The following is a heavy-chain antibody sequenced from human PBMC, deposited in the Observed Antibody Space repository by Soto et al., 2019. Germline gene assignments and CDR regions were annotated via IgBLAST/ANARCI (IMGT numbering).Heavy chain of an antibody. CDR3: ESRNYYGSGSYHYYFDY. Sequence: ASETLSLTCTVSGGSISGYYWSWIRQPPGRGLEWIGYIYNTGSTNYNPSLKSRVTISVDTSKNQFSLKLSSVTAADTAVYYCESRNYYGSGSYHYYFDYWGQGTLVTVSS. D-gene: IGHD3-10*01. J-gene: IGHJ4*02. CDR2: IYNTGST. CDR1: GGSISGYY. V-gene: IGHV4-59*08.